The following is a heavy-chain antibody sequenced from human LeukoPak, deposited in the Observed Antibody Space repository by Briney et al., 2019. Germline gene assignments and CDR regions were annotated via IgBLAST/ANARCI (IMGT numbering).Heavy chain of an antibody. CDR3: ARSRHMVRGGKLYYYYGMDV. Sequence: ASVKVSCKASGYTSTSYDINWVRQATGQGLEWMGWMNPNSGNTGYAQKFQGRVTMTRNTSISTAYMELSSLRSEDTAVYYCARSRHMVRGGKLYYYYGMDVWGQGTTVTVSS. CDR1: GYTSTSYD. D-gene: IGHD3-10*01. CDR2: MNPNSGNT. J-gene: IGHJ6*02. V-gene: IGHV1-8*01.